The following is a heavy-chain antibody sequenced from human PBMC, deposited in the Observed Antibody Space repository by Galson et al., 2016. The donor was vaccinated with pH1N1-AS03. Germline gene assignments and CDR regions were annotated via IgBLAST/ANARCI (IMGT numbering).Heavy chain of an antibody. J-gene: IGHJ4*02. CDR2: ITWDGAST. CDR1: GFTFDDYA. CDR3: AKDMHHRSAWEVFES. V-gene: IGHV3-43D*03. D-gene: IGHD1-26*01. Sequence: SLRLSCAASGFTFDDYAMHWVRQPPGKGLEWVSFITWDGASTYYADSVRGRFTISRDSGKHPVYLHMDSLRGEDTALYYCAKDMHHRSAWEVFESWGQGTLVTVSS.